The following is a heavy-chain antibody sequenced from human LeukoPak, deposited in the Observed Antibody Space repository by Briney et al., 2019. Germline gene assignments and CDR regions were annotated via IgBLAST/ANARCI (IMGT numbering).Heavy chain of an antibody. D-gene: IGHD5-12*01. J-gene: IGHJ6*03. CDR1: GFTFSSYW. CDR2: IKQDGSEK. Sequence: GGSLRLSCAASGFTFSSYWMSWVRQAPGKGLEWVANIKQDGSEKYYVDSVKGRFTISRDNAKNSLYLQMNSLRSEDTAVYYCARDRYSGYDGYYMDVWGKGTTVTISS. V-gene: IGHV3-7*03. CDR3: ARDRYSGYDGYYMDV.